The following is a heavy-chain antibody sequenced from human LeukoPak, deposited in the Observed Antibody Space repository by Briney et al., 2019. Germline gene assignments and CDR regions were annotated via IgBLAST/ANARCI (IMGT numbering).Heavy chain of an antibody. V-gene: IGHV4-59*01. CDR1: GDSISSYY. CDR3: ARAFHYYGSGSYYNSNFDY. J-gene: IGHJ4*02. D-gene: IGHD3-10*01. CDR2: IYYSGST. Sequence: SETLSLTCIVSGDSISSYYWSWIRQPPGKGLEWIGYIYYSGSTNYNPSLKSRVTISVDASKNQFSLKLSSVTAADTAVYYCARAFHYYGSGSYYNSNFDYWGQGTLVTVSS.